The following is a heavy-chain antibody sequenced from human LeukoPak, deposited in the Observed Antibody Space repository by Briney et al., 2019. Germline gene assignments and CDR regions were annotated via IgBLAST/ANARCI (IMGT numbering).Heavy chain of an antibody. CDR3: AKATGYLL. V-gene: IGHV3-23*01. J-gene: IGHJ4*02. D-gene: IGHD1-14*01. Sequence: GGSLRLSCEASGFTFSNYGMSWVRQAPGKGLEWVSTISNSDDSTYYADSVKGRFTISRDNSENTLFLRMNSLRAEDTAVYYCAKATGYLLWGQGTLVIVSS. CDR1: GFTFSNYG. CDR2: ISNSDDST.